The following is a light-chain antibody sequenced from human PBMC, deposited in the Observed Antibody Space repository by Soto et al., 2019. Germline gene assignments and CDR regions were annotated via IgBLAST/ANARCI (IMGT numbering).Light chain of an antibody. J-gene: IGKJ4*01. CDR2: TTS. V-gene: IGKV1-39*01. CDR3: QQCDSTPQT. Sequence: DIQMTQSPSSLSASVGDRVTITCRASQSINSHLNWYEQKPGKPPKLLIHTTSSLQSGVPSRFSGSGTGTDFTLTISSLQPEDFANYYCQQCDSTPQTFGGGTKVDIK. CDR1: QSINSH.